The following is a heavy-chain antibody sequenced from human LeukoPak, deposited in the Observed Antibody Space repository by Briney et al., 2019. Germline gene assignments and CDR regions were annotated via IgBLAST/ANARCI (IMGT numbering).Heavy chain of an antibody. CDR3: ARVNSAQWLVGFNFDY. CDR1: GGTFSSYA. J-gene: IGHJ4*02. Sequence: SVKVSCKASGGTFSSYAISWVRQAPGQGLEWMGRIIPILGIANYAQKFQGRVTMTTDTSTSTAYMEVRSLRSDDTAVYYCARVNSAQWLVGFNFDYWGQGTLVTVSS. D-gene: IGHD6-19*01. CDR2: IIPILGIA. V-gene: IGHV1-69*04.